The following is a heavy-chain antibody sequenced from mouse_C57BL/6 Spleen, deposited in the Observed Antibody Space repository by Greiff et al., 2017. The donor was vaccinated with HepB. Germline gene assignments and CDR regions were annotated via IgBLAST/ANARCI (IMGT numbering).Heavy chain of an antibody. Sequence: VQLQQSGPGLVQPSQSLSITCTVSGFSLTSYGVHWVRQSPGKGLEWLGVIWSGGSTDYNAAFMSRLSITNDNSKSQVFFKMNSLQADDTAIYYCAKNWGTRGFAYWGQGTLVTVSA. CDR1: GFSLTSYG. CDR2: IWSGGST. CDR3: AKNWGTRGFAY. J-gene: IGHJ3*01. V-gene: IGHV2-5*01. D-gene: IGHD2-14*01.